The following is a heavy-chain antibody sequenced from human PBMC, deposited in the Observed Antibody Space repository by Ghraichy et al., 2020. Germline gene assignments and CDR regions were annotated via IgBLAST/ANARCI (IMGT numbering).Heavy chain of an antibody. V-gene: IGHV4-34*01. Sequence: SETLSLTCAVYGGSFSGYYWSWIRQPPGKGLEWIGEINHSGSTNYNPSLKSRVTISVDTSKNQFSLKLSSVTAADTAVYYCARGWGSSWNGGWFDPWGQGTLVTISS. CDR2: INHSGST. CDR3: ARGWGSSWNGGWFDP. CDR1: GGSFSGYY. J-gene: IGHJ5*02. D-gene: IGHD6-13*01.